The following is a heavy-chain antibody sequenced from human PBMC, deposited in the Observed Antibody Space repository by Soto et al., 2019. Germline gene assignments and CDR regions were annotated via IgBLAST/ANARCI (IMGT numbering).Heavy chain of an antibody. V-gene: IGHV4-34*01. Sequence: QVQLQQWGAGLLKPSETLSLTCAVYGGSFSGYYWSWIRQPPGKGLEWIGEINHSGSTNYNPSLKSRVTISVDTSKNQFSLKLSSVTAADTAVYYCATCYGSGSYRWFDPWGQGTLVTVSS. CDR1: GGSFSGYY. CDR2: INHSGST. CDR3: ATCYGSGSYRWFDP. D-gene: IGHD3-10*01. J-gene: IGHJ5*02.